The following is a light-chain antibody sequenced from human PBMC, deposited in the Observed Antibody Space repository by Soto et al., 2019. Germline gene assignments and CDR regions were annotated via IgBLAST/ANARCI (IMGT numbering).Light chain of an antibody. V-gene: IGLV2-14*01. CDR1: SSDVGGYNY. J-gene: IGLJ2*01. CDR2: DVS. CDR3: SSYTSSSTWV. Sequence: QSALTQPASVSRSPGQSITISCTGTSSDVGGYNYVSWYQQHPGKAPKLMIYDVSNRPSGVSNRFSGSKSGNTASLTISGXXXXXXXDYYCSSYTSSSTWVFGGGTKVTVL.